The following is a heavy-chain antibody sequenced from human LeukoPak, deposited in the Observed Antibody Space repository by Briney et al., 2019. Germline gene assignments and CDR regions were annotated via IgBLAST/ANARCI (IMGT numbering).Heavy chain of an antibody. V-gene: IGHV4-34*01. CDR3: ARLPTDYDYVWGSSY. CDR2: INDSGSS. D-gene: IGHD3-16*01. J-gene: IGHJ4*02. CDR1: GGSFSGYY. Sequence: SETLSLTCAVYGGSFSGYYWSWIRQPPGRGLEGIGEINDSGSSNYSPSLNSRVPISVDASKNQFSLTLSSVTAADTAVYYCARLPTDYDYVWGSSYWGQGTLVTVSS.